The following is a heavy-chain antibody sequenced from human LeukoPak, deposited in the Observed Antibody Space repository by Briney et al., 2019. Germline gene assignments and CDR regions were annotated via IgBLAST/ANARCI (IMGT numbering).Heavy chain of an antibody. CDR1: GGSITSSGYY. Sequence: SETLSLTCTVSGGSITSSGYYWGWIRQPPGKGLEWIGSIYYSGATYYSPSLNSRVTISLDTSENQFSLKLSSVTAADTAVYYCARTYGSSGLGYFDLWGRGTLVTVSS. CDR3: ARTYGSSGLGYFDL. CDR2: IYYSGAT. D-gene: IGHD6-13*01. J-gene: IGHJ2*01. V-gene: IGHV4-39*01.